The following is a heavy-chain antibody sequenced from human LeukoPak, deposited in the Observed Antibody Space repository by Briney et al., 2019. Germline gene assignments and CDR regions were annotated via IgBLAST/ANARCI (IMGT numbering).Heavy chain of an antibody. Sequence: SETLSLTCTVSGGSTSSYYWSWIRQPPGKGLEWIGYIYYSGSTNYNPSLKSRVTISVDTSKNQFSLKLSSVTAADTAVYYCARGPFWSGYYRSNYYFDYWGQGTLVTVSS. CDR3: ARGPFWSGYYRSNYYFDY. CDR1: GGSTSSYY. J-gene: IGHJ4*02. V-gene: IGHV4-59*01. D-gene: IGHD3-3*01. CDR2: IYYSGST.